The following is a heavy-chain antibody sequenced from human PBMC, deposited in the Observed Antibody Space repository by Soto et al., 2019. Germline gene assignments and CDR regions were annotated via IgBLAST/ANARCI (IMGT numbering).Heavy chain of an antibody. Sequence: EVPLVESGGGLVQPGGSLRLSCAASGFTFSSYWMHWVRQAPGKGLVWVSRINSAASSTYYGDSVKGRFTISRDNAKKTVSVQMASLRAEDTAVYFCPSVFGYWGQGALVTVSS. J-gene: IGHJ4*02. CDR1: GFTFSSYW. CDR3: PSVFGY. CDR2: INSAASST. D-gene: IGHD3-10*01. V-gene: IGHV3-74*01.